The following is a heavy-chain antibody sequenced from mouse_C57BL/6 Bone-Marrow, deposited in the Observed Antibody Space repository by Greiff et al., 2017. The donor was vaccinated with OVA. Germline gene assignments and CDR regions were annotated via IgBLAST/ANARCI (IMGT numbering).Heavy chain of an antibody. D-gene: IGHD4-1*01. V-gene: IGHV1-61*01. CDR3: ARRGTGTGFAY. CDR2: IYPSDSET. CDR1: GYTFTSYW. Sequence: QVQLQQPGAELVRPGSSVKLSCKASGYTFTSYWMDWVKQRPGQGLEWIGNIYPSDSETHYNQKFKDKATLTVDKSSSTAYMQLSSLTSEDSAVYYCARRGTGTGFAYWGQGTLVTVSA. J-gene: IGHJ3*01.